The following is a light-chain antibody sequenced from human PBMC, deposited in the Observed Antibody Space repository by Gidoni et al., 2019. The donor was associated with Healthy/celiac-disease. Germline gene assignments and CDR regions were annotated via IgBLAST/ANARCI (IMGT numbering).Light chain of an antibody. V-gene: IGKV3-20*01. J-gene: IGKJ4*01. CDR3: QQYGSSPRRT. CDR2: GAS. Sequence: EIVLTQSPRTLSLSPGERATLSCRASQSVSSSYLAWYQQKPGQAPRLLIYGASSRATGIPDRFSGSGSGTDFTLTISRLEPEDFAVYYCQQYGSSPRRTFGGGTKVEIK. CDR1: QSVSSSY.